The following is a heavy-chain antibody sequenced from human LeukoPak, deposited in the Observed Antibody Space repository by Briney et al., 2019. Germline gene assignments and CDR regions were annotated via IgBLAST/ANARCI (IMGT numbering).Heavy chain of an antibody. J-gene: IGHJ6*03. CDR2: IIPIFGTA. Sequence: SVKVSCKASGYTFTGYYMHWVRQAPGQGLERMGGIIPIFGTANYAQKFQGRVTITADESTSTAYMELSSLRSEDTAVYYCARVTSSGDYYYYYYMDVWGKGTTVTVSS. D-gene: IGHD3-10*01. CDR1: GYTFTGYY. V-gene: IGHV1-69*13. CDR3: ARVTSSGDYYYYYYMDV.